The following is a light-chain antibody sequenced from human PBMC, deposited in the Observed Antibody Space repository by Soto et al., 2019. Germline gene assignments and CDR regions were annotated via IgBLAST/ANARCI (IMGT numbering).Light chain of an antibody. Sequence: QLVLTQSPSASASLGASVKLTCTLSSGHSSYAIAWHQQQPEKGPRYLMKLNSDGSHSKGDDIPDRFSGSSSGAERYLTISSLQSEDEADYYCQTWGTGIVVFGGGTKLTVL. CDR3: QTWGTGIVV. CDR2: LNSDGSH. V-gene: IGLV4-69*01. CDR1: SGHSSYA. J-gene: IGLJ2*01.